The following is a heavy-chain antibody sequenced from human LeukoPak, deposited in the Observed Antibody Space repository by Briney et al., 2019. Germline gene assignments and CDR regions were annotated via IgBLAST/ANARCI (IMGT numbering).Heavy chain of an antibody. Sequence: KASETLSLTCTVSGYSISSDNYWGWIRQPPGKGLEWIGSIYHSGSTYYNPSLKSRVTISVDTSKNQFSLKLSSVTAADTAVYYCARKVYLRLVGIWGQGTMVTVSS. V-gene: IGHV4-38-2*02. CDR2: IYHSGST. CDR1: GYSISSDNY. D-gene: IGHD6-19*01. CDR3: ARKVYLRLVGI. J-gene: IGHJ3*02.